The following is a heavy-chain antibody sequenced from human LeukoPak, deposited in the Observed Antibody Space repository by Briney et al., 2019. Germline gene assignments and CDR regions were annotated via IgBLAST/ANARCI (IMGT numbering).Heavy chain of an antibody. CDR2: ITSSSTYT. D-gene: IGHD5-24*01. V-gene: IGHV3-21*01. CDR1: GFTLSNYN. CDR3: ARAVEMATINTAFDY. J-gene: IGHJ4*02. Sequence: GGSLRLSCAASGFTLSNYNMNWVRQTPGKGLEWVSSITSSSTYTFYADSVKGRFTISRDNARNSLYLQMNSLRAEDTAVYYCARAVEMATINTAFDYWGQGTLVTVSS.